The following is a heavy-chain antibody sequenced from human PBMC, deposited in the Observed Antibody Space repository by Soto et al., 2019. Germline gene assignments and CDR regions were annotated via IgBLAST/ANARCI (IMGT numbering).Heavy chain of an antibody. V-gene: IGHV3-33*01. CDR2: IWHDGSGT. D-gene: IGHD1-26*01. CDR3: VRDPVALRNRVRVGYFNL. CDR1: GFVFTTYG. J-gene: IGHJ2*01. Sequence: GGSLRLSCAASGFVFTTYGMHWVRQAPGKGLEWVGVIWHDGSGTYYADALKGRFTISRDNSKNTLFLQMDSLTVEDTAVYYCVRDPVALRNRVRVGYFNLWGRGTQVTVSS.